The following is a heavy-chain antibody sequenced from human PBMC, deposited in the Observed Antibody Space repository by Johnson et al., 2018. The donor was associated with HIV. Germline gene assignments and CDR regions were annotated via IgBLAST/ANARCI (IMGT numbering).Heavy chain of an antibody. Sequence: QMQLLESGGGVVQPGRSLRLSCAASGFTFSSYALHWVRQAPGKGLEWVAVISYDGNNKYYADSVKGRFTISRDNSKNTLYLQMNSLRAEDTAVYYCARDFSYYFDIGHAFDIWGQVTMVTVSS. V-gene: IGHV3-30-3*01. CDR2: ISYDGNNK. J-gene: IGHJ3*02. CDR3: ARDFSYYFDIGHAFDI. CDR1: GFTFSSYA. D-gene: IGHD3-22*01.